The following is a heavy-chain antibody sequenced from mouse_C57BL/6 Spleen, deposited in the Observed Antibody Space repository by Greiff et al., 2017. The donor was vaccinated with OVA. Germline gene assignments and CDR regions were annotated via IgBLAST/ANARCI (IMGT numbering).Heavy chain of an antibody. J-gene: IGHJ4*01. CDR3: AREEGLYGNYAMDY. CDR1: GYAFSSYW. Sequence: QVQLKESGAELVKPGASVKISCKASGYAFSSYWMNWVKQRPGKGLEWIGQLYPGDGDTNYNGKFKGKATLTADKSSSTAYMQLSSLTSEDSAVYFCAREEGLYGNYAMDYWGQGTSVTVSS. V-gene: IGHV1-80*01. CDR2: LYPGDGDT. D-gene: IGHD2-1*01.